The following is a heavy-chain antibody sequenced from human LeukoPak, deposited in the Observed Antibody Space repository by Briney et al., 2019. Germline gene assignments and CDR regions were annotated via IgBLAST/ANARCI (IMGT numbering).Heavy chain of an antibody. V-gene: IGHV3-23*01. CDR3: AKGPKLGVGFHCDS. D-gene: IGHD5-24*01. CDR1: GFTFNNYA. CDR2: ISGNGGDT. Sequence: GGSLRLSCAASGFTFNNYALSWVRQAPGKGLEWVSAISGNGGDTYYADSVKGRFTVSRDISKSTLYLQMNSLRVEDTAVYYCAKGPKLGVGFHCDSWGQGTLVTVSS. J-gene: IGHJ4*02.